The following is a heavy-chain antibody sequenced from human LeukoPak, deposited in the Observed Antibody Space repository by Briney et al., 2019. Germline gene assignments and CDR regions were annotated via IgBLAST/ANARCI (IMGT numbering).Heavy chain of an antibody. D-gene: IGHD2-15*01. Sequence: PGGSLRLFCVASGFTFSNYGIHWVRQAPGKGLEWVAVISSDGNHKYYADSVKGRFTISRDNSKNTLYLQMNSLRTEDTAVYYCASLLLYCSGSTCYSDYWGQGTLVTVSS. CDR2: ISSDGNHK. CDR3: ASLLLYCSGSTCYSDY. J-gene: IGHJ4*02. V-gene: IGHV3-30*03. CDR1: GFTFSNYG.